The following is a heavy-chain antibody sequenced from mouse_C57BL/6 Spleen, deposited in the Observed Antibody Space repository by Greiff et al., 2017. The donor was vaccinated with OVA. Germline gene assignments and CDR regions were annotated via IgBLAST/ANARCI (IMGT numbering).Heavy chain of an antibody. CDR1: GYTFTSYW. CDR2: IYPGNSDT. D-gene: IGHD1-1*01. J-gene: IGHJ2*01. V-gene: IGHV1-5*01. CDR3: TRRNYYGSSSYYFDY. Sequence: EVQLQQSGTVLARPGASVKMSCKTSGYTFTSYWMHWVKQRPGQGLEWIGAIYPGNSDTSYNQKFKGKAKLTAVTSASTAYMELSSLTNEDSAVYYCTRRNYYGSSSYYFDYWGQGTTLTVSS.